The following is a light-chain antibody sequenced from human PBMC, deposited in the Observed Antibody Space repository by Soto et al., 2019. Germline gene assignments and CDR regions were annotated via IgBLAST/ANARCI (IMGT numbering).Light chain of an antibody. CDR3: AAWADSLDVLYV. J-gene: IGLJ1*01. Sequence: QSVLTQPPSASAAPGQRVTISCSGSRSNIGPNAVNWYQQIPGAAPRLLIYNNNQRPSAVPDRFTGSRSGTTASLAINDLQSDDEATYCLAAWADSLDVLYVFGPGTKVTVL. CDR2: NNN. CDR1: RSNIGPNA. V-gene: IGLV1-44*01.